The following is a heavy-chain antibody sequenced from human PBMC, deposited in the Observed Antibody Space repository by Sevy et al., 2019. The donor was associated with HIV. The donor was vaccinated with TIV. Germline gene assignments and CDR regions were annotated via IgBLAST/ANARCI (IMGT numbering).Heavy chain of an antibody. D-gene: IGHD4-17*01. J-gene: IGHJ3*02. V-gene: IGHV3-30*18. CDR3: AKNGATVTPFYAFDM. CDR1: GFTFSRYG. Sequence: GGSLRLSCAASGFTFSRYGIHWVRQAPGKGLEWVAVISYDGSNKYYRDSVEGQFTISRDNSKNTLYLQMNSLRVEDTAVYYCAKNGATVTPFYAFDMWGQGTMVTVSS. CDR2: ISYDGSNK.